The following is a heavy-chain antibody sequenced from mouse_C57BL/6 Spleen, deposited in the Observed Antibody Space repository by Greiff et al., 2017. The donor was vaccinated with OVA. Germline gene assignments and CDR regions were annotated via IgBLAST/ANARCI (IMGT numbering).Heavy chain of an antibody. V-gene: IGHV1-7*01. CDR3: AKLGDFDY. CDR1: GYTFTSYW. CDR2: INPSSGYT. D-gene: IGHD4-1*01. J-gene: IGHJ2*01. Sequence: QVQLQQSGAELVKPGASVKLSCKASGYTFTSYWMHWVKQRPGKGLEWIGYINPSSGYTKYNQKFKDKTTLTQEKSTTTAYMQLSSLTYEDSAFYYCAKLGDFDYWGQGTTLTVSS.